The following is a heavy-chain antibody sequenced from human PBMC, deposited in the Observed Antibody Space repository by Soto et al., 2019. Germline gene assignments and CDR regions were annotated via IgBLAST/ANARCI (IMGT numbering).Heavy chain of an antibody. Sequence: SETLSLTCTVSGGSISSGGYYWSWIRQHPGKGLEWIGYIYYSGSTYYNPSLKSRVTISVDTSKNQFSLKLSSVTAADTAVYYCASSTIFGVVQYYFDYWGQGTLVTVSS. CDR3: ASSTIFGVVQYYFDY. D-gene: IGHD3-3*01. CDR1: GGSISSGGYY. CDR2: IYYSGST. V-gene: IGHV4-31*03. J-gene: IGHJ4*02.